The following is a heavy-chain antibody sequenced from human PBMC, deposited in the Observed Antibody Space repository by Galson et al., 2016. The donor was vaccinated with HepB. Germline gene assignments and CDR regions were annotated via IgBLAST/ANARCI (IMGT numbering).Heavy chain of an antibody. V-gene: IGHV2-26*01. CDR3: ARTGGFDADYFAY. CDR1: GFSLSDARMG. CDR2: VFSNDDK. D-gene: IGHD3-16*01. Sequence: PALVKPTQTLTLTCTVSGFSLSDARMGVSWIRQPPGKALERLAQVFSNDDKSYSTSLKSRLTISKDTSKSQVVLTMTNVDPVDTATYYCARTGGFDADYFAYWGQGTLVTVSS. J-gene: IGHJ4*02.